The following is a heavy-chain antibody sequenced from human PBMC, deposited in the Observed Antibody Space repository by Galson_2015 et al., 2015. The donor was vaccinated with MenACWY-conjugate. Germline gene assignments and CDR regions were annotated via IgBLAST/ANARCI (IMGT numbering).Heavy chain of an antibody. J-gene: IGHJ5*02. D-gene: IGHD6-13*01. CDR1: GGTFSSYG. V-gene: IGHV1-69*13. CDR3: ARDGHSSTWNQSNWFDP. CDR2: IIPIFGAA. Sequence: SVKVSCKASGGTFSSYGISWVRQAPGQGLEWMGAIIPIFGAANHAQRFQGRVTMTADESTTTAYMELSSLRSEDTAVYYCARDGHSSTWNQSNWFDPWGQGTLVTVSS.